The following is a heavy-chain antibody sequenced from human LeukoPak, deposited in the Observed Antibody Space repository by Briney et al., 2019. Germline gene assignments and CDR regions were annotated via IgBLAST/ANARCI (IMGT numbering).Heavy chain of an antibody. CDR1: GFTFSSYG. Sequence: PGGYLRLSCAASGFTFSSYGMHRVRQAPGKGLEWVAFIRYDGSNKYYADSVKGRFTISRDNSKNTLYLQMNSLRAEDTAVYYCAKDEIGDIDYWGQGTLVTVSS. CDR3: AKDEIGDIDY. V-gene: IGHV3-30*02. CDR2: IRYDGSNK. J-gene: IGHJ4*02. D-gene: IGHD3-22*01.